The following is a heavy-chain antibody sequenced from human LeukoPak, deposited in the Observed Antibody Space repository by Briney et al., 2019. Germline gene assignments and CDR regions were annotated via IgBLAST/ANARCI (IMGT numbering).Heavy chain of an antibody. J-gene: IGHJ4*02. CDR1: GFSFSSYW. CDR3: AKDRLRSTSCYFDY. V-gene: IGHV3-7*01. Sequence: GGSLRLSCAASGFSFSSYWMSWVRQAPGKGLEWVANIKEDGSEKNYADSVKGRFTISRDNAKNSLYLQMNSLRAEDTAVYYCAKDRLRSTSCYFDYWGQGTLSPSPQ. CDR2: IKEDGSEK. D-gene: IGHD2-2*01.